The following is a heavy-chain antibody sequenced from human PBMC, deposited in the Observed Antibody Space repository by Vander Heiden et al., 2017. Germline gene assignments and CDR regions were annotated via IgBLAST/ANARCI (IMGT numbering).Heavy chain of an antibody. CDR1: DYA. Sequence: QVQLVESGGGVVQPGRSLRLSCGDYAIHWGRQAPGKGLEWVAVISYDGSNKYYADSVKGRFTTSRDNSENTAYLQMNSLRPEDTAVYYCAKAAEGFFVRPPTDWGQGTLVTVSS. V-gene: IGHV3-30-3*02. CDR2: ISYDGSNK. D-gene: IGHD3-10*01. J-gene: IGHJ4*02. CDR3: AKAAEGFFVRPPTD.